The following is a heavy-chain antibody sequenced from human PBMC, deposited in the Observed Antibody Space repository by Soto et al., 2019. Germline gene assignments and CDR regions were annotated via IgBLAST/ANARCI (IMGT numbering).Heavy chain of an antibody. Sequence: GGSLRLSCAGTGFTFSSYAMSWIRQAPGKGLEWVSHISSSGSTIYYADSVKGRFTISRDNAKNSLYLQMNSLRAEDTAVYYCARVGPPSDVWGQGTTVTVSS. CDR3: ARVGPPSDV. J-gene: IGHJ6*02. CDR2: ISSSGSTI. CDR1: GFTFSSYA. V-gene: IGHV3-11*01.